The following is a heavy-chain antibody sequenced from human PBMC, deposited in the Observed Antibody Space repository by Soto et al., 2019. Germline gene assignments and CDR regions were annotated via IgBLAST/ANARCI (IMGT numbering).Heavy chain of an antibody. CDR1: GYTFTSYA. Sequence: ASVKVSCKASGYTFTSYAMHWVRQAPGQRLEWMGWINAGNGYTKYSQKFQGRVTITRDKSASTAYMELSSLRSEDTAIYYCARDRFYGFRSCSNGFDPWGQGTLVTVSS. CDR3: ARDRFYGFRSCSNGFDP. D-gene: IGHD3-3*01. J-gene: IGHJ5*02. CDR2: INAGNGYT. V-gene: IGHV1-3*01.